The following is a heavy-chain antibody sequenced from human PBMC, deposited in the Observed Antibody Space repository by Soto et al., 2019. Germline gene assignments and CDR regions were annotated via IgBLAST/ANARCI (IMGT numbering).Heavy chain of an antibody. CDR1: GGTFSSYA. J-gene: IGHJ4*02. Sequence: SVKVSCKASGGTFSSYAISWVRQAPGQGLEWMGGIIPIFGTANYAQKFQGRVTITADESTSTAYMELSSLRSEDTAVYYCARVGMTTTYTNRGPFDYWGQGTLVTVSS. V-gene: IGHV1-69*13. D-gene: IGHD4-17*01. CDR3: ARVGMTTTYTNRGPFDY. CDR2: IIPIFGTA.